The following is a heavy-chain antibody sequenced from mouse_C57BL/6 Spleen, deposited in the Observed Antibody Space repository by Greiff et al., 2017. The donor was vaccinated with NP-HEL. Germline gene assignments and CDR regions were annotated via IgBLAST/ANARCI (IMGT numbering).Heavy chain of an antibody. CDR3: ARGLLPHYYAMDY. CDR1: GYAFSSSW. Sequence: VQLQQSGPELVKPGASVKISCKASGYAFSSSWMNWVKQRPGKGLEWIGRIYPGDGDTNYNGKFKGKATLTADKSSSTAYMQLSSLTSEDSAVYFCARGLLPHYYAMDYWGQGTSVTVSS. J-gene: IGHJ4*01. V-gene: IGHV1-82*01. CDR2: IYPGDGDT. D-gene: IGHD2-3*01.